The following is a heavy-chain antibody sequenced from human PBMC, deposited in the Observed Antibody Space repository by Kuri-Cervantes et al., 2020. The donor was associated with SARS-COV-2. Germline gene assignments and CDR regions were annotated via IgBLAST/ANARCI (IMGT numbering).Heavy chain of an antibody. CDR2: ISYDGRDI. V-gene: IGHV3-30*18. CDR1: EFNFRYYG. CDR3: AKPGSVRGIIREDHYGLDV. Sequence: GGSLRLSCVASEFNFRYYGMYWVRQAPGKGLEWVARISYDGRDIHFRESVKGRFTVSRDNSKNTLYLQMNSLRLEDTGVYFCAKPGSVRGIIREDHYGLDVWGQGTTVTVSS. J-gene: IGHJ6*02. D-gene: IGHD3-10*01.